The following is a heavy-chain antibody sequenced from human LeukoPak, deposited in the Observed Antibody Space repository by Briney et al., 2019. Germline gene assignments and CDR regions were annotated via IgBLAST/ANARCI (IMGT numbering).Heavy chain of an antibody. CDR1: GLTFISYA. J-gene: IGHJ4*02. CDR2: ISGNGDST. D-gene: IGHD4-11*01. CDR3: AKIISVNPIDY. V-gene: IGHV3-23*01. Sequence: PGGSLRLSCAASGLTFISYAMAWVRQAPGKGLEWVSSISGNGDSTYYADSVKGRFTISRDNSKNTLYLQMNSLRAEDTAVYYCAKIISVNPIDYWGQGTLVTVS.